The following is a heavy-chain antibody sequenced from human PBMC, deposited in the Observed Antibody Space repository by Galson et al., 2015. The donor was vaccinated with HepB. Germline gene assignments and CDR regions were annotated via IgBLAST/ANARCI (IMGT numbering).Heavy chain of an antibody. J-gene: IGHJ4*02. CDR3: ARDYDSSGPQGFYFYY. D-gene: IGHD3-22*01. Sequence: QSGAEVKKPGASVKVSCKASGGTFSSYAISWVRQAPGQGLEWMGGIIPILGIANYAQKFQGRVTITADKSTSTAYMELSSLRSEDTAVYYCARDYDSSGPQGFYFYYWGQGTLVTVSS. CDR2: IIPILGIA. V-gene: IGHV1-69*10. CDR1: GGTFSSYA.